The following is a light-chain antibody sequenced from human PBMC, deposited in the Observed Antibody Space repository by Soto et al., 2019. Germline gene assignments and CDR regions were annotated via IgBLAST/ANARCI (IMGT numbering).Light chain of an antibody. CDR2: GAS. CDR1: QSVSSN. J-gene: IGKJ1*01. Sequence: EIVMTQSQATLSVSPGERATLSCRASQSVSSNLAWYQQKPGQAPRLLIYGASTRATGTPARAGGSGSGTEFTPTISSLQSVEFAVYYCKKYNNWPTLGQGTRGDI. CDR3: KKYNNWPT. V-gene: IGKV3-15*01.